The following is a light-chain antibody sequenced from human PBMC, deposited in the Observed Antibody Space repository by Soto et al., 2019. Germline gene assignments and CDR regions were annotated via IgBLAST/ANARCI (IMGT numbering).Light chain of an antibody. J-gene: IGLJ1*01. CDR1: SSDIGAYNY. V-gene: IGLV2-14*01. Sequence: QSALTQPASVSGSPGQSITISCTGTSSDIGAYNYVSWCQQYPGKAPKLMIYDVSNRPSGVSNRFSGSKSGNTASLTISELQAEDEADYYCSSYATSTTLPDVFGTGTKVTVL. CDR2: DVS. CDR3: SSYATSTTLPDV.